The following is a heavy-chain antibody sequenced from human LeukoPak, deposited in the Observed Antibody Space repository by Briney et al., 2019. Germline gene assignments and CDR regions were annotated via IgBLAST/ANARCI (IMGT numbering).Heavy chain of an antibody. Sequence: GGSLRLSCAASGFAFSSYAMHWVRQAPGKGLEWVAVISYDGSNKYYADSVKGRFTISRDNSKNTLYLQMNSLRAEATAVYYCARDQGGYASDWGQGTLVTVSS. CDR3: ARDQGGYASD. V-gene: IGHV3-30-3*01. CDR2: ISYDGSNK. J-gene: IGHJ4*02. D-gene: IGHD5-12*01. CDR1: GFAFSSYA.